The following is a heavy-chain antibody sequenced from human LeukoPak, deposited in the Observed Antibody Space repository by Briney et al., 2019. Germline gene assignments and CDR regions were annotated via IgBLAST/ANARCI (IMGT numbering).Heavy chain of an antibody. Sequence: GVYLRLSCAASGFTFSSYVMSWVRQAPGKGLEWVSAISGSGGFTYYADSVKGRFTISRDNSKNTLYLQMNSLRAEDTAVYYCAKGDGYNYNYFDFWGQGTQVTASS. CDR1: GFTFSSYV. V-gene: IGHV3-23*01. D-gene: IGHD5-24*01. CDR2: ISGSGGFT. CDR3: AKGDGYNYNYFDF. J-gene: IGHJ4*02.